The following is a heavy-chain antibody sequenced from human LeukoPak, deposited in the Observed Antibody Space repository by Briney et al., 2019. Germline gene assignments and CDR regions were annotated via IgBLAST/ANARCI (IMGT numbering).Heavy chain of an antibody. CDR3: ARGSELRYFD. V-gene: IGHV4-4*02. Sequence: SETLSLTCAVSGGSISSNNWWTWVRQAPGKGLEWIGEIYHYGATNYNPSLKSRVTISVDRSKNQFSLKLSSVTAADTAVYYCARGSELRYFDWFRGTLVTVSS. CDR1: GGSISSNNW. CDR2: IYHYGAT. D-gene: IGHD3-9*01. J-gene: IGHJ4*02.